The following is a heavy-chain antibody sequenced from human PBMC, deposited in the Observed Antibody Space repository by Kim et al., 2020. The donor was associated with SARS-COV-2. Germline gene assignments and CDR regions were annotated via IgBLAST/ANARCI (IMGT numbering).Heavy chain of an antibody. V-gene: IGHV4-39*07. Sequence: YYHPSLKSRVTISVDTSKNQFSLKLSSVTAADTAVYYCARAGVGATIGYWGQGTLVTVSS. D-gene: IGHD1-26*01. CDR3: ARAGVGATIGY. J-gene: IGHJ4*02.